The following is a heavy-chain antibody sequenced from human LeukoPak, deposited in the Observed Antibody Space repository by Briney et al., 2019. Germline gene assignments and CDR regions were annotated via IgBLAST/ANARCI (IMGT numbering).Heavy chain of an antibody. CDR1: GDSVTSDYY. V-gene: IGHV4-30-2*01. CDR2: IYHSGDT. D-gene: IGHD6-13*01. J-gene: IGHJ4*02. CDR3: ARLIAANPQLDC. Sequence: SETLSLTCAVSGDSVTSDYYWSWIRQAPGGGLEWIGYIYHSGDTYSNPSLKGRATVSMDRSNNQFFLNLRSVTAADTAMYYCARLIAANPQLDCWGQGTLVTVSS.